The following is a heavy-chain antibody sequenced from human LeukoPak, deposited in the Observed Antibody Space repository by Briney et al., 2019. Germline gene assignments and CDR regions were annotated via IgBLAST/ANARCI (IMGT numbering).Heavy chain of an antibody. Sequence: PGGSLRLSCAASGFTFSSYAMHWVRQAPGKGLEWVAVISYDGSNKYYADSVKGRFTIYRDNSKNTVYLQMNSLRAEDTAVYYCARGGQKHVEMATMTDYWGQGTLVTVSS. CDR3: ARGGQKHVEMATMTDY. V-gene: IGHV3-30-3*01. J-gene: IGHJ4*02. CDR2: ISYDGSNK. CDR1: GFTFSSYA. D-gene: IGHD5-24*01.